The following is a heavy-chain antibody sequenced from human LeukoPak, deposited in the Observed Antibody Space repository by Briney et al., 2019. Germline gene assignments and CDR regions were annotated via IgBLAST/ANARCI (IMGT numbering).Heavy chain of an antibody. V-gene: IGHV3-30*02. CDR1: GFNFSSHG. CDR2: IRYDGSNK. J-gene: IGHJ6*03. Sequence: GGSLRLSCAASGFNFSSHGMHWVRQAPGKGLEWVAFIRYDGSNKYYADSVKGRFTISRDNSKNTLYLQMNSLRAEDTAVYYCAKSAAIAHHYYYYMDVWGKGTTVTVSS. D-gene: IGHD2-2*02. CDR3: AKSAAIAHHYYYYMDV.